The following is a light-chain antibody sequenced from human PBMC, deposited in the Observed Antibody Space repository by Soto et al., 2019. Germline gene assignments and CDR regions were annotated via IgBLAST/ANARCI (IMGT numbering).Light chain of an antibody. J-gene: IGKJ1*01. CDR3: QQYDDSRTWR. V-gene: IGKV3-20*01. Sequence: DIVLTQSPGTLSLSPGERATLSCRASQSVSSSYLAWYQQKPGQAPRLLIYGASSRATGIPDRFSGSGSGTDFALTISRLEPEDFAVYYCQQYDDSRTWRFGQGTKV. CDR2: GAS. CDR1: QSVSSSY.